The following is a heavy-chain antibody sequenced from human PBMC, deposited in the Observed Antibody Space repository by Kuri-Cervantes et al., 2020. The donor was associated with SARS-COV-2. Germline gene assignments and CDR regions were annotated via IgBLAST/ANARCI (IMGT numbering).Heavy chain of an antibody. CDR2: IYFSGTT. D-gene: IGHD6-13*01. V-gene: IGHV4-39*07. CDR3: ARVAGLLAAAFDRPSFFDY. J-gene: IGHJ4*02. Sequence: GSLRLSCTVSGGSIITSSYYWGWIRQPPGKGLEWVGSIYFSGTTYYNPSLKSRVTISVDTSKNQFSLKLSSVTAADTAVYYCARVAGLLAAAFDRPSFFDYWGQGTLVTVSS. CDR1: GGSIITSSYY.